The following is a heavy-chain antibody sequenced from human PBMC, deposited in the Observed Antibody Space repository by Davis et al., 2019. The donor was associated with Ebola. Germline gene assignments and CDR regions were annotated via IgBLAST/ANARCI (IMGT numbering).Heavy chain of an antibody. J-gene: IGHJ4*02. CDR3: ARGSSSWYFDFDY. D-gene: IGHD6-13*01. V-gene: IGHV5-51*01. Sequence: GESLKISCKGSGYSFTSYWIGWVRQMPGKGLEWMGTIYPGDSDTRYSPSFQGQVTISADKSISTAYLQWSSLKASDTAMYYCARGSSSWYFDFDYWGQGTLVTVSS. CDR2: IYPGDSDT. CDR1: GYSFTSYW.